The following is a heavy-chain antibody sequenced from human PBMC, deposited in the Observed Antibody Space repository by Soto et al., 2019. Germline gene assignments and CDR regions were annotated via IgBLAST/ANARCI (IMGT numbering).Heavy chain of an antibody. CDR3: ASTLLGAGTPRGAFDI. D-gene: IGHD1-7*01. CDR2: IYPGDSDT. Sequence: PGESLKISCKGSGYSFTSYWIGWVRQMPGKGLEWVGIIYPGDSDTRYSPSFQGQVTISADKSISTAYLQWSSLKASDTAMYYCASTLLGAGTPRGAFDIWGQGTMVTVPS. CDR1: GYSFTSYW. J-gene: IGHJ3*02. V-gene: IGHV5-51*01.